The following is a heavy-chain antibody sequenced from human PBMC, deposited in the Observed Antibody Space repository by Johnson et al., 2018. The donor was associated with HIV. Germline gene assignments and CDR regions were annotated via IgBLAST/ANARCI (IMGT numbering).Heavy chain of an antibody. CDR3: AKMFASAAGLDAFDI. V-gene: IGHV3-9*01. J-gene: IGHJ3*02. Sequence: DVQVVESGGGVVQPGRSLRLSCAASGFTFSSYGMHWVRQAPGKGLEWVSGISWNSGSIGYAASVKGRFTISRDNAKNSLYLQMNSLRAEDTAVYYCAKMFASAAGLDAFDIWGQGTMVTVSS. CDR2: ISWNSGSI. CDR1: GFTFSSYG. D-gene: IGHD6-13*01.